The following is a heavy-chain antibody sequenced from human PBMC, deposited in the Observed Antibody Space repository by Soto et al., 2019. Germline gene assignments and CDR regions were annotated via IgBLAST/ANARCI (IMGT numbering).Heavy chain of an antibody. D-gene: IGHD6-19*01. CDR3: ARDQVAGDPYYYYGMDV. Sequence: QVQLVESGGGVVQPGRSLRLSCAASGFTFSSYAMHWVRQAPGKGLEWVAVISYDGSNKYYEDSVKGRFTISRDNSKNPLDLQMDILGAEDTAVYYWARDQVAGDPYYYYGMDVWGLGTTDIVSS. J-gene: IGHJ6*02. V-gene: IGHV3-30*14. CDR1: GFTFSSYA. CDR2: ISYDGSNK.